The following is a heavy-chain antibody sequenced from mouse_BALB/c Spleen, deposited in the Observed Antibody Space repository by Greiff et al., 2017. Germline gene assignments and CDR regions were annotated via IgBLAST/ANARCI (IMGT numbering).Heavy chain of an antibody. D-gene: IGHD2-4*01. CDR3: ARWDYDAY. J-gene: IGHJ3*01. CDR1: GYTFTDYN. V-gene: IGHV1S29*02. Sequence: VQLKESGPEMVKPGASVKISCKASGYTFTDYNMHWVKQSHGKSLEWIGYIYPYNGGTGYNQKFKSKATLTVDNSSSTAYMELRSLTSEDSAVYYCARWDYDAYWGQGTLVTVSA. CDR2: IYPYNGGT.